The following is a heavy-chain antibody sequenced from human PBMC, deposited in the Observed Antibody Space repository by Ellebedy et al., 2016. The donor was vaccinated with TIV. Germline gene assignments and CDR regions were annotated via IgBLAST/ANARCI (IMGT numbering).Heavy chain of an antibody. Sequence: ASVKVSCKASGYTFTDYYMYWVRQAPGQGLEWMGWINPKSGGTNSAQNFHGRVTMTRDTSISTAYMELSRLGSDDTAVYYCARGRDMVGAPFYYYAMDVWGQGTTVIVSS. J-gene: IGHJ6*02. D-gene: IGHD1-26*01. V-gene: IGHV1-2*02. CDR1: GYTFTDYY. CDR3: ARGRDMVGAPFYYYAMDV. CDR2: INPKSGGT.